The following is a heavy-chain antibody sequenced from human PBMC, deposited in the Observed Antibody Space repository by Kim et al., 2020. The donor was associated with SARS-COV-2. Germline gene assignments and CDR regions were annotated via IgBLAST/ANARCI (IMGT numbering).Heavy chain of an antibody. CDR2: ISASGSDT. Sequence: GGSLRLSCAASGFTFSSYALNWVRQAPGKGLEWVSGISASGSDTYYADSVQGRFTISRDNSKNALNLEMNSLRAEDTALYFCARVTTKTAPFYDYWGQGT. CDR3: ARVTTKTAPFYDY. V-gene: IGHV3-23*01. CDR1: GFTFSSYA. D-gene: IGHD4-4*01. J-gene: IGHJ4*02.